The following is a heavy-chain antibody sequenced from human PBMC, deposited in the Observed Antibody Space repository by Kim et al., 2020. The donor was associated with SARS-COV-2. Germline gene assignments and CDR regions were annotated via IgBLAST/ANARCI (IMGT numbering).Heavy chain of an antibody. V-gene: IGHV3-23*01. J-gene: IGHJ4*02. Sequence: GGSLRLSCAASGFTFSNHAMTWVRQAPGKGLEWVSAISGSGDSTYYADSVRGRFTISRDNSKNTLYLQMNSLRAEDTAVYYCAKRYGSNWGHFASWCEGTLVTV. CDR1: GFTFSNHA. CDR2: ISGSGDST. D-gene: IGHD7-27*01. CDR3: AKRYGSNWGHFAS.